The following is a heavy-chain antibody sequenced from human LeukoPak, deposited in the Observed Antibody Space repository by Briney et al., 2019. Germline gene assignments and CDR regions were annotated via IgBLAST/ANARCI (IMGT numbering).Heavy chain of an antibody. CDR1: GGSIRSYY. Sequence: SETLSLTFTVTGGSIRSYYWSWIRQPPGKGLDGFGYIYYSGSTNYNPSLKSRVTISVDTSKNQFSLKLSSVTAPDTAVYYCARADCSSTSCYRSYYYHMDVWGKGTTVTVSS. CDR2: IYYSGST. V-gene: IGHV4-59*01. D-gene: IGHD2-2*02. CDR3: ARADCSSTSCYRSYYYHMDV. J-gene: IGHJ6*03.